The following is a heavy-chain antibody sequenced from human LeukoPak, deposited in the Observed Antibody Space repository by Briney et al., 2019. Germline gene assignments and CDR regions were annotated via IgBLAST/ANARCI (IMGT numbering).Heavy chain of an antibody. CDR2: IHSDGSST. D-gene: IGHD3-10*01. CDR3: ARHNYGYDY. Sequence: PGGSLRLSCAASGFTFRSYWMHWVRQAPGKGLEWVSHIHSDGSSTSYADSVQGRFTISRDNAKNTLYLQMNSLRAEDTAVYYCARHNYGYDYWGQGTLVTVSS. V-gene: IGHV3-74*01. J-gene: IGHJ4*02. CDR1: GFTFRSYW.